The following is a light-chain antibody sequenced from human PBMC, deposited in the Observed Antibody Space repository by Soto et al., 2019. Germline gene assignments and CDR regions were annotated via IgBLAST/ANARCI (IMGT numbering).Light chain of an antibody. CDR1: QDISNY. CDR2: SAS. V-gene: IGKV1-27*01. Sequence: DIRMGHSRSSLSGACGDIITITGRASQDISNYLAWYQQKPGKVPKLLIYSASTLQSGVPSRFSGSGSGTDFTLTISSLQPEDVATYFCQKYNSPLPFGQGTLLEIK. J-gene: IGKJ5*01. CDR3: QKYNSPLP.